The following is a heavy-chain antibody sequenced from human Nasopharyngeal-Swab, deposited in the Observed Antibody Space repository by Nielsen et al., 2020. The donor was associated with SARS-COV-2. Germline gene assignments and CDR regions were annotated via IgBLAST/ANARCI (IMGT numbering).Heavy chain of an antibody. CDR3: ATSQLEPAAMTFVDY. V-gene: IGHV1-2*04. CDR1: GYTFTGYY. D-gene: IGHD2-2*01. Sequence: ASVKVSCKASGYTFTGYYMHWVRQAPGQGLEWMGWINPNSGGTNYAQKFQGWVTMTRDTSISTAYMELSRLRSDDTAVYYCATSQLEPAAMTFVDYWGQGTLVTVSS. J-gene: IGHJ4*02. CDR2: INPNSGGT.